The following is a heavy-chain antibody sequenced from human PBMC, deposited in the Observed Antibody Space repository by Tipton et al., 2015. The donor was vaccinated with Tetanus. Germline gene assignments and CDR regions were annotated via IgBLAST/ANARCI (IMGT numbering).Heavy chain of an antibody. CDR2: IHHSGLA. Sequence: LRLSCTVSGDSVSTGNFYWSWIRQPPGKGLEWIAFIHHSGLAFSKPSLKSRVTMSVDLSNNQFSLSLRFGSAADTAVYYCARAPYTSPGKYYFDYWGQGILVTVSS. D-gene: IGHD5-18*01. J-gene: IGHJ4*02. CDR3: ARAPYTSPGKYYFDY. V-gene: IGHV4-30-4*01. CDR1: GDSVSTGNFY.